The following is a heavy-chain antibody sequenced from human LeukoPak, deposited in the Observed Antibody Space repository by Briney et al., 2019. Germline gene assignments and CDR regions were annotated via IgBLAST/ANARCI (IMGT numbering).Heavy chain of an antibody. D-gene: IGHD2-2*01. J-gene: IGHJ4*02. Sequence: GGSLRLSCAASGFTFSSYEMNWVRQAPGKGLEWVSYISSSGSTIYYADSVKGRFTISRDNAKNSLYLQMNSLRAEDTAVYYCASRGLGTVVVPAAIGTSDYWGQGTLVTVSS. CDR1: GFTFSSYE. CDR3: ASRGLGTVVVPAAIGTSDY. V-gene: IGHV3-48*03. CDR2: ISSSGSTI.